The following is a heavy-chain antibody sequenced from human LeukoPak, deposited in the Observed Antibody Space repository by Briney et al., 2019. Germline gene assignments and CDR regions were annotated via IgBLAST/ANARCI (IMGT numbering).Heavy chain of an antibody. CDR1: GITASSYA. Sequence: GGSLRLSCAASGITASSYAMTWVRQAPGKGLEWVSYISGSGDRTMYADSVKGRFTISRDNFKNTLSLQMNSLRAEDTAVYHCAKDPNGDYIGAFDMWGQGTMVTVSS. D-gene: IGHD4-17*01. V-gene: IGHV3-23*01. J-gene: IGHJ3*02. CDR3: AKDPNGDYIGAFDM. CDR2: ISGSGDRT.